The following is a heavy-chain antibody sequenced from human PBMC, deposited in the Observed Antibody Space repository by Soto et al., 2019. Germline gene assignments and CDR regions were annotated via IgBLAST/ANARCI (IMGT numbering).Heavy chain of an antibody. CDR2: IYHSGST. V-gene: IGHV4-30-2*01. Sequence: QLRLQESGSGLVKPSQTLSLTCAVSGGSISSGGYSWSWTRQPPGKGLEWIGYIYHSGSTYYNPSLKPRVSISVDMSKNQFSLQLCSVTAAEMAVYYCARARDIWGQGTMITVYS. CDR1: GGSISSGGYS. CDR3: ARARDI. J-gene: IGHJ3*02.